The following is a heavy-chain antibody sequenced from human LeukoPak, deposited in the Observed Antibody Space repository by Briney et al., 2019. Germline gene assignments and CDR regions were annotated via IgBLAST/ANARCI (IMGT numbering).Heavy chain of an antibody. Sequence: PGGSLRLSCAASGFTVSSNYVTWVRQAPGKGLEWISVVYGGGGTYYADSVKGRFTVTRDISKNTPYLQMNSVRAEDTAVYYCARGQGYYDGLDIWGQGTTVTVSS. CDR3: ARGQGYYDGLDI. J-gene: IGHJ6*02. CDR2: VYGGGGT. CDR1: GFTVSSNY. V-gene: IGHV3-66*01.